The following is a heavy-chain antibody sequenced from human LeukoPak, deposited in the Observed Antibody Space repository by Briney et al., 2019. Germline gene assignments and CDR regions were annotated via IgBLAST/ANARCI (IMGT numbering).Heavy chain of an antibody. D-gene: IGHD3-22*01. CDR3: ARRGYYYDSSGNKRAFDY. V-gene: IGHV4-34*01. Sequence: PSETLSLTCAVYGGSFSGYYWSWIRQPPGKGLEWIGEINHSGSTNYNPSLKSRVTISVDTSKNQFSLKLSSVTAADTAVYYCARRGYYYDSSGNKRAFDYWGQGTLVTVSS. CDR1: GGSFSGYY. CDR2: INHSGST. J-gene: IGHJ4*02.